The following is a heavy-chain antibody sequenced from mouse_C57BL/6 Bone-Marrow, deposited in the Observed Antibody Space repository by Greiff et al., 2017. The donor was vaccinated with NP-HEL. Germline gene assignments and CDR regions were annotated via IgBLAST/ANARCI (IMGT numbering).Heavy chain of an antibody. V-gene: IGHV5-12*01. CDR2: ISNGGGST. D-gene: IGHD2-4*01. CDR3: ARRITTRDYAMDY. J-gene: IGHJ4*01. Sequence: EVKLVESGGGLVQPGGSLKLSCAASGFTFSDYYMYWVRQTPEKRLEWVAYISNGGGSTYYPDTVKGRFTISRDKAKNTLYLQMSRLKSEDTAMYYCARRITTRDYAMDYWGQGTSVTVSS. CDR1: GFTFSDYY.